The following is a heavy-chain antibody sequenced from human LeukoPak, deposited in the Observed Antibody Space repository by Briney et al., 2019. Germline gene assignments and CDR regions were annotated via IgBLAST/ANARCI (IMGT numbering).Heavy chain of an antibody. D-gene: IGHD3-16*02. CDR2: INHSGTT. Sequence: SETLSLTCTVSGGSISSSRYYWGWIRQPPGKGLEWIGEINHSGTTNYNPSLKSRVTISIDTSKNHFSLRLSSVTAADTAVYYCARRMITFGGVVVIPNAFDYWGQGTLVTVSS. V-gene: IGHV4-39*02. J-gene: IGHJ4*02. CDR1: GGSISSSRYY. CDR3: ARRMITFGGVVVIPNAFDY.